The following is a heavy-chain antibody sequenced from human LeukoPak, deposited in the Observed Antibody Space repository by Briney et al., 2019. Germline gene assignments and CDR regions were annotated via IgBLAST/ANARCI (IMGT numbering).Heavy chain of an antibody. V-gene: IGHV4-34*01. CDR3: ARVCAAPGCSYGLRWFDP. Sequence: SETLSLTCAVYGGSFSGYYWSWIRQPPGKGLEWIGEINHSGSTNYNPSLKSRVTISVDTSKNQFSLKLSSVTAADTAVYYCARVCAAPGCSYGLRWFDPWGQGTLVTVSS. D-gene: IGHD5-18*01. CDR1: GGSFSGYY. CDR2: INHSGST. J-gene: IGHJ5*02.